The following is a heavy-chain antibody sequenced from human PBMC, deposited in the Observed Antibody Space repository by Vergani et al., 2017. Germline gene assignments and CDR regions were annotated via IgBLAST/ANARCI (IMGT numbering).Heavy chain of an antibody. D-gene: IGHD3-3*01. J-gene: IGHJ4*02. CDR3: AKASTIFGVVIGYYFDY. V-gene: IGHV3-9*01. Sequence: EVDLVESGGGLAQPGGSLRLSCEASGITFDDYAMHWVRQAPGKGLEWVSGISWNSGSIGYADSVKGRFTISRDNAKNSLYLQMNSLRAEDTALYYCAKASTIFGVVIGYYFDYWGQGTLVTVSS. CDR1: GITFDDYA. CDR2: ISWNSGSI.